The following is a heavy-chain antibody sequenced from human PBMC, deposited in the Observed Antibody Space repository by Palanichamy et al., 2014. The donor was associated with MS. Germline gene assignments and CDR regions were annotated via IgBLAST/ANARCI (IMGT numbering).Heavy chain of an antibody. V-gene: IGHV3-33*08. J-gene: IGHJ4*02. CDR3: GRSGSSGSQSEVDY. Sequence: QVQLVESGGGVVQPGRSLRLSCAASGFSFTSSGMHWVRQAPGKGLEWVAVIWSDESNKFYADSVKGRFTISRDNSKDTLYLQMNSLRVEDTAVYYCGRSGSSGSQSEVDYWGQGTLVTVSS. D-gene: IGHD6-13*01. CDR2: IWSDESNK. CDR1: GFSFTSSG.